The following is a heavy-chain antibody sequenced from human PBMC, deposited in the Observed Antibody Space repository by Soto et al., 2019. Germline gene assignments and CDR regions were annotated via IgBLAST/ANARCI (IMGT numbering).Heavy chain of an antibody. D-gene: IGHD2-21*02. CDR3: ARDLAGGAFCGGDCYSSSGY. V-gene: IGHV1-18*04. Sequence: RASVKVSCKASGFTFIGYFFHWLRQAPGQGLEWMGWISAYNGNTNYAQKLQGRVTMTTDTSTSTAYMELRSLRSDDTAVYYCARDLAGGAFCGGDCYSSSGYWGQGTLVTVSS. J-gene: IGHJ4*02. CDR2: ISAYNGNT. CDR1: GFTFIGYF.